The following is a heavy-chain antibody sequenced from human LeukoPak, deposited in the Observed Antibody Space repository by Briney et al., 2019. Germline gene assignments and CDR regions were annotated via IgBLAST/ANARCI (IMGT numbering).Heavy chain of an antibody. CDR3: AELGITMIGGV. J-gene: IGHJ6*04. CDR2: IKTESDGATT. D-gene: IGHD3-10*02. V-gene: IGHV3-15*01. Sequence: GGSLRLSCAASGFTFSNGWMSWVRQAPRKGLEWVGQIKTESDGATTDYAAPVKGRFTISRDNDKNSLYMQMNSLRAEDTGVYYCAELGITMIGGVWGKGTTVTISS. CDR1: GFTFSNGW.